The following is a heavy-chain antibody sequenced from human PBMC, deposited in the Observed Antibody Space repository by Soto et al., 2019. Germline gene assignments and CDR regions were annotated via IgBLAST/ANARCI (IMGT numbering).Heavy chain of an antibody. CDR3: ARDSQYGGWALYYYGMDF. CDR1: GYTFTSYY. J-gene: IGHJ6*02. CDR2: INPSGGST. V-gene: IGHV1-46*01. Sequence: GASVKVSCKASGYTFTSYYMHWVRQAPGQGLEWMGIINPSGGSTSYAQKFQGRVTMTRDTSTSTVYMELSSLRSEDTAVYYCARDSQYGGWALYYYGMDFWGQGTTVTVSS. D-gene: IGHD4-17*01.